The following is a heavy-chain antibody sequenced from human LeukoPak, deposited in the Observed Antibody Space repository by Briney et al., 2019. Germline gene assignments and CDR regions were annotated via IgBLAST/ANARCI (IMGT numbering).Heavy chain of an antibody. Sequence: GGSLRLSCAASGFTFSSYAMSWVRQAPGKGLEWVSTINGGGVNTHYADSVGGRFTISRDNSKNTLYLQMNSLRAEDTAVYYCTGGSYFLSWFDPWGQGTLVTVSS. D-gene: IGHD1-26*01. CDR1: GFTFSSYA. J-gene: IGHJ5*02. CDR2: INGGGVNT. CDR3: TGGSYFLSWFDP. V-gene: IGHV3-23*01.